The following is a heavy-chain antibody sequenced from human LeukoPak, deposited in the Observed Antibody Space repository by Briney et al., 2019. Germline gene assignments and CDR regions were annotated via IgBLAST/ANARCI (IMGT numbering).Heavy chain of an antibody. D-gene: IGHD1-26*01. V-gene: IGHV4-30-2*01. CDR2: IYHSGST. Sequence: PSQTLSLTCTVSGGSISSGGYYWSWIRQPPGKGLEWIGYIYHSGSTYYNPSLKSRVTISVDRSKNQFSLKLSSVTAADTAVYYCARAGAYSGSYYDYWGQGTLVTVSS. CDR3: ARAGAYSGSYYDY. CDR1: GGSISSGGYY. J-gene: IGHJ4*02.